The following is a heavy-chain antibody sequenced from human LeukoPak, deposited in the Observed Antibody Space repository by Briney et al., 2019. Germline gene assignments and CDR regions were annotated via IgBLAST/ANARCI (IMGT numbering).Heavy chain of an antibody. D-gene: IGHD3-3*01. V-gene: IGHV4-61*02. Sequence: SETLSLTCTVSGGSISSGSYYWSWIRQPAGKGLEWIGRIYTSGSTNYNPSLKSRVTISVDTSKNQFSLKLSSVTAADTAVYYCARQLFGRGGLKIWGQGTMVTVSS. CDR2: IYTSGST. CDR1: GGSISSGSYY. CDR3: ARQLFGRGGLKI. J-gene: IGHJ3*02.